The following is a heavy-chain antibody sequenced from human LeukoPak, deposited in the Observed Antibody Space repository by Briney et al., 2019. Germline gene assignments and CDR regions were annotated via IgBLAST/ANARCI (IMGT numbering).Heavy chain of an antibody. CDR1: GYTLTQHS. V-gene: IGHV7-4-1*02. CDR3: ARSGGSGSYYARYYYYYMDV. CDR2: IITDTGNP. J-gene: IGHJ6*03. Sequence: VASVKVSCKASGYTLTQHSMNWVRQAPGQGLEWMGWIITDTGNPTYAQGFTGRFVFSVDTSVNTAYLQISSLKAEDTAVYYCARSGGSGSYYARYYYYYMDVWGKGTTVTVSS. D-gene: IGHD3-10*01.